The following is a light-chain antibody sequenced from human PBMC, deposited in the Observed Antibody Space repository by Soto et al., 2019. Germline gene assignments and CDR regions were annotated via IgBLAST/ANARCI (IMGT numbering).Light chain of an antibody. CDR3: QQSFTTTRT. Sequence: DIQMTQSPSSLSASVGDRVTITFQASQDISHYLNWYQPRXGKAPKXXIYGASPLQSGVPSHFSGSGAGTDFTLTISGLQLEDFATAYCQQSFTTTRTFGQGTKVDIK. CDR2: GAS. CDR1: QDISHY. V-gene: IGKV1-39*01. J-gene: IGKJ1*01.